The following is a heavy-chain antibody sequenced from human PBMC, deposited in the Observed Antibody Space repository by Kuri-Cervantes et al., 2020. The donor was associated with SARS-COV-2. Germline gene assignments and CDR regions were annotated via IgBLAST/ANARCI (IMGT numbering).Heavy chain of an antibody. CDR1: GFSLSTSGMC. CDR2: IDWDGDK. Sequence: SGPTLVKPTQTLTLTCTFTGFSLSTSGMCVSWIRQPPGKALEWLALIDWDGDKYYSTSLKTRLTISKDTSKNQVVFTMTNMDPVDTATYYCARTRGYSYGYRHFGYWGQGTLVTVSS. D-gene: IGHD5-18*01. V-gene: IGHV2-70*01. CDR3: ARTRGYSYGYRHFGY. J-gene: IGHJ4*02.